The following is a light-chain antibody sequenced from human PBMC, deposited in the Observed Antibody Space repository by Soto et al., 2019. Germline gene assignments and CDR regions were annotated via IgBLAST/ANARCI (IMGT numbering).Light chain of an antibody. Sequence: QPVLTQPASVSGSPGQSITISCTGTSSDVGSYNLVSWYQQHPGKAPKLMIYEGSKRPSGVSNRFSGSKSGNTASLTISGLQAEDEADYYCCSYAGSSYYVFGTGTKLTVL. CDR2: EGS. CDR3: CSYAGSSYYV. V-gene: IGLV2-23*01. CDR1: SSDVGSYNL. J-gene: IGLJ1*01.